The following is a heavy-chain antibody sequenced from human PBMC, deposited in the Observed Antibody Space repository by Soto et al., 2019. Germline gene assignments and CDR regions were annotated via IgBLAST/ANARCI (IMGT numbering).Heavy chain of an antibody. CDR3: ARQDIVVVPAYYGMDV. Sequence: GGSLRLSCAASGFTFSSYAMSWVRQAPGKGLEWVSAISGRGGSTYYADSVKGRFTISRDNSKNTLYLQMNSLRAEDTAVYYCARQDIVVVPAYYGMDVWGQGTKVTVYS. D-gene: IGHD2-2*01. CDR1: GFTFSSYA. CDR2: ISGRGGST. J-gene: IGHJ6*02. V-gene: IGHV3-23*01.